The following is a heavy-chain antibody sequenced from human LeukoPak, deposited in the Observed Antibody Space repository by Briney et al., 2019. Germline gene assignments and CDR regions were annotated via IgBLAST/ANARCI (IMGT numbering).Heavy chain of an antibody. CDR2: INSDGSST. CDR1: GFTFSSYW. V-gene: IGHV3-74*01. D-gene: IGHD2-2*01. Sequence: PGGSLRLSCAASGFTFSSYWMHWVRQAPGKGMVWDSRINSDGSSTSYADSVKGRFTISRDNAKNTLYLQMNSLRAEDTAVYYCGGQLLWEYGMDVWGQGTTVTVSS. J-gene: IGHJ6*02. CDR3: GGQLLWEYGMDV.